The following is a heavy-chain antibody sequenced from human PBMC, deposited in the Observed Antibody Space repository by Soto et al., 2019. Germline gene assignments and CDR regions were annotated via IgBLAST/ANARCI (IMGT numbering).Heavy chain of an antibody. CDR1: GGSISSYY. Sequence: PSETLSLTCTVSGGSISSYYWSWIRQSPGKGLEWIGYIYYSGSTNYNPSLKSRVTISVDTSKNQFSLKLSSVTAADTAVYYCARQGAGYYYYMDVWGKGTTVTVSS. CDR3: ARQGAGYYYYMDV. CDR2: IYYSGST. J-gene: IGHJ6*03. V-gene: IGHV4-59*08. D-gene: IGHD3-16*01.